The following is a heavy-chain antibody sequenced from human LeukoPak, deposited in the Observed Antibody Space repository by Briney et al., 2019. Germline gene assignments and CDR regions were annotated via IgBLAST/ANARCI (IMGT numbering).Heavy chain of an antibody. J-gene: IGHJ6*02. D-gene: IGHD5-12*01. Sequence: ASVKVSCKASGYTFTGYYMHWVRQAPGQGLEWMGWINPNSGGTNYAQKFQGRVTMTRDTSISTAYMELSRLRSDDTAVYYRARELGGYDYYYYYGMDVWGQGTTVTVSS. CDR3: ARELGGYDYYYYYGMDV. CDR2: INPNSGGT. CDR1: GYTFTGYY. V-gene: IGHV1-2*02.